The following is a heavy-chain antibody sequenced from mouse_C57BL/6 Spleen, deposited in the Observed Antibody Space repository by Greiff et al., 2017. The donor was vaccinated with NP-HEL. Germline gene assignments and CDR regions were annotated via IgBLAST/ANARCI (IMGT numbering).Heavy chain of an antibody. CDR2: IYPGDGDT. J-gene: IGHJ4*01. D-gene: IGHD1-1*02. V-gene: IGHV1-82*01. CDR3: ARGGGSPYAMDY. Sequence: VQLQESGPELVKPGASVKISCKASGYAFSSSWMNWVKQRPGKGLEWIGRIYPGDGDTNYNGKFKGKATLTADKSSSTAYMQLSSLTSEDSAVYFCARGGGSPYAMDYWGQGTSVTVSS. CDR1: GYAFSSSW.